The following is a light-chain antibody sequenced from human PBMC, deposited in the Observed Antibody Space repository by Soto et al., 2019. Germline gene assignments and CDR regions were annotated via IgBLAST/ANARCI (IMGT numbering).Light chain of an antibody. Sequence: DIQMTQSPSSLSASVGDRVTITCRASPDISNYLAWYQQKPGKAPNLLIYAASTLQSGVPSRFSGSGSGTDFTLNISSLQPEDVATYYCQKYNSATVAFGAETKDDIK. CDR2: AAS. V-gene: IGKV1-27*01. CDR3: QKYNSATVA. CDR1: PDISNY. J-gene: IGKJ3*01.